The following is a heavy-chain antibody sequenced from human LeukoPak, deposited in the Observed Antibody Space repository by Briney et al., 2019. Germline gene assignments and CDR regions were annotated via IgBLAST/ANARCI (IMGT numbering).Heavy chain of an antibody. D-gene: IGHD3-3*01. Sequence: ASVKVSCKASGYTFTGYYMHGVRQAPGQGLEWRGWINPNSGCTNYAQKVQGRVTMTRDTSISTAYMELSRLRSDDTAVYYCASGSNLRFLEWSPFDYWGQGTLVTVSS. CDR3: ASGSNLRFLEWSPFDY. CDR1: GYTFTGYY. J-gene: IGHJ4*02. V-gene: IGHV1-2*02. CDR2: INPNSGCT.